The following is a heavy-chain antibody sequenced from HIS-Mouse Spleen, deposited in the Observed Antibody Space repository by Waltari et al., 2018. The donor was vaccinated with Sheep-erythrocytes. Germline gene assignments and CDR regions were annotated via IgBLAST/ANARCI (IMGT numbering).Heavy chain of an antibody. J-gene: IGHJ2*01. CDR2: ISYDGSNK. CDR1: GFTFSSYG. D-gene: IGHD3-10*01. Sequence: QVQLVESGGGVVQPGRSLRLSCAASGFTFSSYGMHWVRQAPGKGLEWVAVISYDGSNKYYADSVKGRFTISRDNSKNTLYLQMNSLRAEDTAVYYCAKDRGGYFDLWGRGTLVTVSS. V-gene: IGHV3-30*18. CDR3: AKDRGGYFDL.